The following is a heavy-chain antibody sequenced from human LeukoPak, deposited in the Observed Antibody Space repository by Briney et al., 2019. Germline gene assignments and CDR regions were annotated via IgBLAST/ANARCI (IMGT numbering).Heavy chain of an antibody. J-gene: IGHJ4*02. V-gene: IGHV4-34*01. Sequence: SETLSLTCAVYGGSFSGYYWSWIRQPPGKGLEWIGEINHSGSTNYNPSLKSRVTLSVDTSKNQFSLKLSSVTAADTAVYYCARGRGGKYKWGQGTLVTVSS. CDR1: GGSFSGYY. D-gene: IGHD4-23*01. CDR3: ARGRGGKYK. CDR2: INHSGST.